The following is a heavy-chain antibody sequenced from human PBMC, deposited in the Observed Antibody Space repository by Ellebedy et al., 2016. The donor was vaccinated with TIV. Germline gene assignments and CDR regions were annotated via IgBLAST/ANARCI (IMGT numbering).Heavy chain of an antibody. V-gene: IGHV1-8*01. J-gene: IGHJ6*02. D-gene: IGHD3-3*01. CDR3: ARKKYYDFRNSYGMDV. Sequence: ASVKVSCKASGYTFTSYDINWVRQATGQGLEWMGWMNPNSGNTGYAQKFQGRVTMTRNTFISTAYMGLSSLRSEDTAVYYCARKKYYDFRNSYGMDVWGQGTTVTVSS. CDR2: MNPNSGNT. CDR1: GYTFTSYD.